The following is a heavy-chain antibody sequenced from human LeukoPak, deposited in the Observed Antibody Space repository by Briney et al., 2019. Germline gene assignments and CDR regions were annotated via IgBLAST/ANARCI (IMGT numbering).Heavy chain of an antibody. CDR3: ARNGGYCSSTSCYWSWFDP. CDR1: GYTFTGYY. CDR2: INPNSGGT. J-gene: IGHJ5*02. D-gene: IGHD2-2*01. V-gene: IGHV1-2*02. Sequence: ASVKVSCKASGYTFTGYYMYWVRQAPGQGLEWMGWINPNSGGTNYAQKFQGRVTMTRDTSISTAYMELSRLRSDDTAVYYCARNGGYCSSTSCYWSWFDPWGQGTLVTVSS.